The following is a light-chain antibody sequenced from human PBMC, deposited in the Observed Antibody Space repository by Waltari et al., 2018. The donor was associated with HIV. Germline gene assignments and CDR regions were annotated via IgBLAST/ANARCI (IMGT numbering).Light chain of an antibody. Sequence: QSALAQPASVSGSPGPSITIFCTGTNDDIGGHDYVSWYQVIPDQATRLIIFDVNRRPSGIALRFAGSTSGYTASLRIFGLQPEDEAYYFCSSYVTGGLDVFGSGTKV. CDR2: DVN. CDR3: SSYVTGGLDV. J-gene: IGLJ1*01. CDR1: NDDIGGHDY. V-gene: IGLV2-23*02.